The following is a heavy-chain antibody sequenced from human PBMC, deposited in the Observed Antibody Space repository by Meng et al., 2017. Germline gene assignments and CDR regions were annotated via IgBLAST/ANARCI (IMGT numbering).Heavy chain of an antibody. J-gene: IGHJ4*02. D-gene: IGHD4-17*01. V-gene: IGHV1-69*13. CDR1: GGTFSSYA. CDR3: ATTTAKLPQYFDY. Sequence: SVKVSCKASGGTFSSYAISWVRQAPGQGLEWMGGIIPIFGTANYAQKFQGRATITADESTSTAYMELSSLRSEDTAVYYCATTTAKLPQYFDYWGQGTLVTVSS. CDR2: IIPIFGTA.